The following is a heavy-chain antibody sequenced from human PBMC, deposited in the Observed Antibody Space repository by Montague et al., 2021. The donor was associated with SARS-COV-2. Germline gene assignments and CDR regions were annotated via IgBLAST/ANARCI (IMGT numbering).Heavy chain of an antibody. CDR1: GDSLTYFY. CDR2: IFYRGGT. CDR3: VRGATRTFDY. Sequence: SETLSLTCTVSGDSLTYFYWRWIRQPPGKGLEWIGNIFYRGGTNYNPSLKSRVTISVDTSKNQFSLNLTSVTATDTAVYYCVRGATRTFDYWGQGTLVTVSS. D-gene: IGHD1-14*01. J-gene: IGHJ4*02. V-gene: IGHV4-59*01.